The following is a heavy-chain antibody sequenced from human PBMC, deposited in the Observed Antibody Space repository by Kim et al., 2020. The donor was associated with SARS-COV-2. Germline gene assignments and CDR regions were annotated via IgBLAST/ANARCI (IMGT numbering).Heavy chain of an antibody. CDR2: INPNSGGT. J-gene: IGHJ5*02. V-gene: IGHV1-2*02. CDR1: GYTFTGYY. CDR3: ARELRQLVRGWWFDP. D-gene: IGHD6-6*01. Sequence: ASVKVSCKASGYTFTGYYMHWVRQAPGQGLEWMGWINPNSGGTNYAQKFQGRVTMTRDTSISTAYMELSRLRSDDTAVYYCARELRQLVRGWWFDPWGQGTLVTVSS.